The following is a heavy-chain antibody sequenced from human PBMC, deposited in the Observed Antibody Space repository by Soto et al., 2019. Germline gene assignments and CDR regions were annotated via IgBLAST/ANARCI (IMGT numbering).Heavy chain of an antibody. CDR1: GFAFNNYV. D-gene: IGHD3-22*01. CDR2: ISYDGSDK. J-gene: IGHJ6*01. CDR3: ARNQKNQTINHDRRGYY. V-gene: IGHV3-30*09. Sequence: LRLSCAASGFAFNNYVMHWVRQAPGKGLEWVALISYDGSDKFYADSVKGRFAISRDNSKNTLYLQLNSLGVEDTGLYDCARNQKNQTINHDRRGYY.